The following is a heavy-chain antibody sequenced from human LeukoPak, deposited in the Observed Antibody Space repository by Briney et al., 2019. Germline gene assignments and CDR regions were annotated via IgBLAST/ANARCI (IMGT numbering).Heavy chain of an antibody. D-gene: IGHD3-10*01. Sequence: GGSLRLSCAASGFTVSSNYMSWVRQAPGKGLEWVSVIYSGGSTYYADSVKGRFTISRDNSKNTLYLQMNSLRAEDTAVYYCARGGTIEVRGVIDYYYYGMDVWGQGTTVTVSS. J-gene: IGHJ6*02. CDR3: ARGGTIEVRGVIDYYYYGMDV. V-gene: IGHV3-53*01. CDR2: IYSGGST. CDR1: GFTVSSNY.